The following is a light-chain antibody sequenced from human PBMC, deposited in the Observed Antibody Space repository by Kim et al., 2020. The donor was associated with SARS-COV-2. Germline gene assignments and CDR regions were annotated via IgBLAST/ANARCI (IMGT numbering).Light chain of an antibody. J-gene: IGKJ5*01. V-gene: IGKV1-33*01. Sequence: ASVGDRVTITCQASQDISSYLAWYQQKPGKAPKLLIYGASTLQTGVPSRFSGSGSETDFTFTISSLQPEDIATYYCQQYNSLPLTFGRGTRLEIK. CDR2: GAS. CDR1: QDISSY. CDR3: QQYNSLPLT.